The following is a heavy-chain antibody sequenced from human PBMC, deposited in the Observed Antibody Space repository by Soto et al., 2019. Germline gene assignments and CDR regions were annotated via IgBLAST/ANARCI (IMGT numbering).Heavy chain of an antibody. CDR3: ARVRTGNWYFDL. V-gene: IGHV3-74*01. CDR2: INSDGSTT. J-gene: IGHJ2*01. D-gene: IGHD1-1*01. CDR1: GFTFSGYW. Sequence: EVQLVESGGGLVQPGGSLRLSCAASGFTFSGYWMHRVRQAPGKGLVWVSRINSDGSTTSYADSVRGRFTISRDNAKNTLYLQMNSLRAEDTAVYYCARVRTGNWYFDLWGRGALVTVSS.